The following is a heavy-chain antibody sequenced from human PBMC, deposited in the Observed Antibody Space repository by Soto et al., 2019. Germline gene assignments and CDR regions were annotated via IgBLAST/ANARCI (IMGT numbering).Heavy chain of an antibody. CDR3: ARSLLTSSWYAGS. D-gene: IGHD6-13*01. V-gene: IGHV4-38-2*01. Sequence: PSETLSLTCAVSGYSISSGYYWGWIRQPPGKGLEWIGSIYHSGTTYYNPSLKSRVTISLDTSKNQFSLKLSSVTAADTAVYYCARSLLTSSWYAGSWGQGTLVTVSS. CDR1: GYSISSGYY. J-gene: IGHJ5*02. CDR2: IYHSGTT.